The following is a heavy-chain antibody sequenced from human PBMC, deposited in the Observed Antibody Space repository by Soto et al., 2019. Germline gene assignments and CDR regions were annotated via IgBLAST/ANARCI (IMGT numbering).Heavy chain of an antibody. D-gene: IGHD3-10*01. CDR3: ARLRMVRGTYNWFDP. V-gene: IGHV4-39*01. CDR1: GGSISSSSYY. J-gene: IGHJ5*02. CDR2: IYYSGST. Sequence: SETLSLTCTVSGGSISSSSYYWGWIRQPPGKGLEWIGSIYYSGSTYYNPSLKSRVTISVDTSKNQFSLKLSSVTAADTAVYYCARLRMVRGTYNWFDPWGQGTLGTVCS.